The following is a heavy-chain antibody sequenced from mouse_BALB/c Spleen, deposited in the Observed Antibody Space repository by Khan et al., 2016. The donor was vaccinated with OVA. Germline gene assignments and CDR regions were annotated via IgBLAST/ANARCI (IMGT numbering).Heavy chain of an antibody. CDR1: GFNIKDTY. D-gene: IGHD1-2*01. CDR2: IDPATDNT. V-gene: IGHV14-3*02. J-gene: IGHJ4*01. CDR3: ARTEIHYSGSFVMDY. Sequence: VRLQQSGAELVKPGASVKLSCSTSGFNIKDTYIHWVKKRPEQGLEWIGRIDPATDNTKYDPRFRGKATITADTTSKTAFLHISSLTSEDNAVYYCARTEIHYSGSFVMDYWGRGTSVTVSS.